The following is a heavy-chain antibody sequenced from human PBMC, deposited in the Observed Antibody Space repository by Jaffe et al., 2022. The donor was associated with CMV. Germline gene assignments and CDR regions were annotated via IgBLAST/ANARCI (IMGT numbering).Heavy chain of an antibody. Sequence: QVQLVQSGAEVKKPGASVKVSCKASGYTFTSYGISWVRQAPGQGLEWMGWISAYNGNTNYAQKLQGRVTMTTDTSTSTAYMELRSLRSDDTAVYYCARGAPGGYCSSTSCYESYYYYYMDVWGKGTTVTVSS. J-gene: IGHJ6*03. CDR3: ARGAPGGYCSSTSCYESYYYYYMDV. V-gene: IGHV1-18*04. CDR2: ISAYNGNT. CDR1: GYTFTSYG. D-gene: IGHD2-2*01.